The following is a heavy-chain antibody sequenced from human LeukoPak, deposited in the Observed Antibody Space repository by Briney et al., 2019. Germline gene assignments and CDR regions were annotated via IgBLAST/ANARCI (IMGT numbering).Heavy chain of an antibody. J-gene: IGHJ4*02. CDR1: GNSISSYY. CDR2: IYYSGST. Sequence: PSETLSLTCTVSGNSISSYYWSWIRQPPGKGLEWVGYIYYSGSTNYNPSLKSRVTISVDTSKNQFSLKLSSVTAADTAVYYCARLPYDFWSGYPAPFDYWGQGTLVTVSS. V-gene: IGHV4-59*08. CDR3: ARLPYDFWSGYPAPFDY. D-gene: IGHD3-3*01.